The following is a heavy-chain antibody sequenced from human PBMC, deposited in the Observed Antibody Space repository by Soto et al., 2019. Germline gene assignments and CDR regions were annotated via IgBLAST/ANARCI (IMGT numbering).Heavy chain of an antibody. CDR1: GFTFSTYG. CDR2: ISYDGTNK. CDR3: AKDLQSYGDYDYYCYGMDV. Sequence: QVQLVESGGGEVQPGRSLTISCAASGFTFSTYGMHWVRLTPGKGLEWVAVISYDGTNKFYSDSVKGLFTISRDIFKNTLTLQMNSLRADDTAVYSCAKDLQSYGDYDYYCYGMDVWGLGTRVTVSS. D-gene: IGHD4-17*01. V-gene: IGHV3-30*18. J-gene: IGHJ6*02.